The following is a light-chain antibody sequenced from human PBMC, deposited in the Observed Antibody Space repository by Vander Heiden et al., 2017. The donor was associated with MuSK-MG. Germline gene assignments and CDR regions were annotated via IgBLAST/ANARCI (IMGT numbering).Light chain of an antibody. CDR1: QDINRY. CDR2: DAS. Sequence: VIWMTQAPSLLSASTGDSVSISCRASQDINRYLTWYQQKPGKAPELLIYDASTLQSGVPSRFSGSGSGTDFTLTITRLQSDDFATYYCQQYYNFPQTFGQGTKVEIK. V-gene: IGKV1D-8*03. J-gene: IGKJ1*01. CDR3: QQYYNFPQT.